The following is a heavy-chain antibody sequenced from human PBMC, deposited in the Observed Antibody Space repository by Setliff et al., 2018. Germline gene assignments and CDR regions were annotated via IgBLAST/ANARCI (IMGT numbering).Heavy chain of an antibody. Sequence: PSETLSLTCAVYGGSFSGYYWSWIRQPPGKGLEWIGEINHSGSTNYNPSLKSRVTISVDTSKNQFSLKLSSVTAADTAVYYCARVSGMGSPPYYYYYYGMDVWGQGTTVTVLL. V-gene: IGHV4-34*01. J-gene: IGHJ6*02. CDR1: GGSFSGYY. D-gene: IGHD6-25*01. CDR3: ARVSGMGSPPYYYYYYGMDV. CDR2: INHSGST.